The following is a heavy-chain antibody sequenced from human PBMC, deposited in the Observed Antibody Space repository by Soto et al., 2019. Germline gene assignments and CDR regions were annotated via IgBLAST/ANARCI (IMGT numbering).Heavy chain of an antibody. Sequence: LSLTCSVSDGSISSGSYYWGWLRQPPGKGLEWIGSIFNSGTMYYNPSLKSRVTISVDTSKNQFSLKLSSVTAADTAVYYCARGWGGYFQHWGQGTLVTVSS. CDR3: ARGWGGYFQH. CDR1: DGSISSGSYY. V-gene: IGHV4-39*07. CDR2: IFNSGTM. D-gene: IGHD7-27*01. J-gene: IGHJ1*01.